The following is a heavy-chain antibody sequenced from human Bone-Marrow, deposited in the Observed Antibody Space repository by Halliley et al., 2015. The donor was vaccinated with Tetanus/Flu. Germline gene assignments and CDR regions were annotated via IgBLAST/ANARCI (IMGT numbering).Heavy chain of an antibody. V-gene: IGHV3-30*18. J-gene: IGHJ6*02. D-gene: IGHD6-6*01. CDR2: ISLDGINK. CDR3: AKDSSRRQLSNFFYGMDV. Sequence: ISLDGINKYYGDSVKGRFTISRDNSQNTLFLQMYSLRDDDTGVYYCAKDSSRRQLSNFFYGMDVWGRGTTVTVS.